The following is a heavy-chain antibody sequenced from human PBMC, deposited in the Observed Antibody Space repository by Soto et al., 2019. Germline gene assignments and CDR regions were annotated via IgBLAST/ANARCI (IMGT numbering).Heavy chain of an antibody. D-gene: IGHD6-6*01. CDR2: ISYDGSNK. Sequence: QVQLVESGGGVVQPGRSLRLSCAASGFTFSSYAMHWVRQAPGKGLEWVAVISYDGSNKYYADSVKGRFTISRDNSKNTLYLQMNSLRAEDTAVYYCASGKSIAAPPWDWAQGTLVTVSS. CDR1: GFTFSSYA. CDR3: ASGKSIAAPPWD. J-gene: IGHJ4*02. V-gene: IGHV3-30-3*01.